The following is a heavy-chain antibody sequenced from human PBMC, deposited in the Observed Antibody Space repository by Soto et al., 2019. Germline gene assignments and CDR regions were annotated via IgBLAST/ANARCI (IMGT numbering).Heavy chain of an antibody. CDR2: ISFDGANK. V-gene: IGHV3-30*09. CDR1: GFTFSNFP. Sequence: GGALRLSCAGSGFTFSNFPLHWVRQAPGKGLEWVAVISFDGANKYYADSVKGRFALSRDNSKKTVFLRMNSLRRDDTAIYYCARRTLVNTRYFKXWGQGTQVTVSX. CDR3: ARRTLVNTRYFKX. D-gene: IGHD3-22*01. J-gene: IGHJ1*01.